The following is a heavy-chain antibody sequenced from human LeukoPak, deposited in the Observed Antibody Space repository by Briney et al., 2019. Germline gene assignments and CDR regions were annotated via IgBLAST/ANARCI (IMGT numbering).Heavy chain of an antibody. D-gene: IGHD2-15*01. CDR1: GFTFSSYA. CDR3: AREGDIVVVVAATRVDYYFDY. V-gene: IGHV3-30*04. CDR2: ISYDGSNK. Sequence: GGSLRLSCAASGFTFSSYAMHWVRQAPGKGLEWVAVISYDGSNKYYADSVKGRFTISRDNSKNTLYLQMNSLRAEDTAVYYCAREGDIVVVVAATRVDYYFDYWGRGTLVTVSS. J-gene: IGHJ4*02.